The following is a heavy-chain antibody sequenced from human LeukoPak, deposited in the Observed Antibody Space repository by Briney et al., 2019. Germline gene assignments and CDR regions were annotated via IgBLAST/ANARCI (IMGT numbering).Heavy chain of an antibody. CDR2: ISYDGSNK. Sequence: GGSLRLSCAASGFTFSSYGMHWVRQAPGKGLEWVAVISYDGSNKYYADSVKGLFTISRDNSKHTLYLQMNRLRAEDTAVYYCAKDPGPYYDSSGYYFDWGQGTLVTVSS. V-gene: IGHV3-30*18. CDR1: GFTFSSYG. J-gene: IGHJ4*02. CDR3: AKDPGPYYDSSGYYFD. D-gene: IGHD3-22*01.